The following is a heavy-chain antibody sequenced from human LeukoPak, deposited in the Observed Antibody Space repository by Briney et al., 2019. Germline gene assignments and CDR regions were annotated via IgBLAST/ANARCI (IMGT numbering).Heavy chain of an antibody. D-gene: IGHD1-26*01. Sequence: SVKVSCKASGGTFSSYAISWVRQAPGQGLEWMGGIIPIFGTANYAQKFQGRVTITTDESTSTAYMELSSLRSEDTAVYYCARGSGGSYSPGGYYYYMDVWGKGTTVTVSS. J-gene: IGHJ6*03. CDR3: ARGSGGSYSPGGYYYYMDV. CDR2: IIPIFGTA. V-gene: IGHV1-69*05. CDR1: GGTFSSYA.